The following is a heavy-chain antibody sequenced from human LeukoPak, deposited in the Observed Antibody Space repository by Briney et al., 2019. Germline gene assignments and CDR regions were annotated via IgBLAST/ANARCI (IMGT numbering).Heavy chain of an antibody. CDR2: IFYSGST. CDR1: SGSISTSNYY. J-gene: IGHJ4*02. V-gene: IGHV4-39*07. CDR3: ARVTGYMTEDYFDY. Sequence: SETLSLTSTVSSGSISTSNYYWGWVRPPPGKALEWIGNIFYSGSTYYSPSLKSRVTISVDTSKNQFSLRLSSVTAADTAVYYCARVTGYMTEDYFDYWGQGTLITVSS. D-gene: IGHD6-13*01.